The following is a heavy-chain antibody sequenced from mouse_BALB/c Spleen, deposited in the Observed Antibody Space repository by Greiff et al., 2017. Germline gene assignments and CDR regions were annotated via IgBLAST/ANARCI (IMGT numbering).Heavy chain of an antibody. J-gene: IGHJ3*01. CDR3: TSSWTNPWFAY. Sequence: EVQLVESGGGLVQPGGSMKLSCVASGFTFSNYWMNWVRQSPEKGLEWVAEIRLKSNNYATHYAESVKGRFTISRDDSKSSVYLQMNNLRAEDTGIYYCTSSWTNPWFAYWGQGTLVTVSA. CDR1: GFTFSNYW. CDR2: IRLKSNNYAT. V-gene: IGHV6-6*02.